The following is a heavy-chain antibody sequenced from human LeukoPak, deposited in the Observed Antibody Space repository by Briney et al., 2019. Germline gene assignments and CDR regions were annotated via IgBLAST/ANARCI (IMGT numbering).Heavy chain of an antibody. D-gene: IGHD3-22*01. CDR3: ARSGYYYDSSGYYPSLFDY. CDR2: IYPGDSDT. J-gene: IGHJ4*02. V-gene: IGHV5-51*01. Sequence: GESLKISCKGSGHSFTSYWIGWVRQMPGKGLEWMGIIYPGDSDTRYSPSFQGQVTISADKSISTAYLQWSSLKASDTAMYYCARSGYYYDSSGYYPSLFDYWGQGTLVTVSS. CDR1: GHSFTSYW.